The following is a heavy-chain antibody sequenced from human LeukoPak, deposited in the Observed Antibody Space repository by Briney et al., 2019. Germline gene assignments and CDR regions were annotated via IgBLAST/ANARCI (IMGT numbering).Heavy chain of an antibody. CDR3: AIATGAVAGTGEYYFDY. V-gene: IGHV3-23*01. CDR1: GFTFSSYA. Sequence: GGSLRLSCAASGFTFSSYAMSWVRQAPGKGLEWVSAISGSGGSTYYADSVKGRFTISRDNSKNTLYLQMNSLRSDDTAVYYCAIATGAVAGTGEYYFDYWGQGTLVTVSS. CDR2: ISGSGGST. D-gene: IGHD6-19*01. J-gene: IGHJ4*02.